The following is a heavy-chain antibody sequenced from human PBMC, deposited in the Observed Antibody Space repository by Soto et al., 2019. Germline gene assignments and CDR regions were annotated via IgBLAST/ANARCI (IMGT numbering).Heavy chain of an antibody. V-gene: IGHV1-18*01. D-gene: IGHD6-19*01. CDR1: GYTFTSYG. CDR2: ISVYNGNT. CDR3: ARYVAVAPTCLVDY. J-gene: IGHJ4*02. Sequence: QVPLVQSGAEVKKPGASVKVSCKASGYTFTSYGISWVRQAPGQGLEWMGWISVYNGNTDYAQKLKGRVTMTTDTSTSTAYMELRSLRSDDTAVYYCARYVAVAPTCLVDYWGQGTLVTVSS.